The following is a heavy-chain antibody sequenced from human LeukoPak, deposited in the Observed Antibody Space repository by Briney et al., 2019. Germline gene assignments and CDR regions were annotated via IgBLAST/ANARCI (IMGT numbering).Heavy chain of an antibody. CDR1: GFTFSNAW. Sequence: GGSLRLSCSASGFTFSNAWMSWVRQAPGKGLEWVGRIKGKTDGGTTDYAAPVKGRFTISRDDSKNTLYLQMNSLKTEDTAVYYCTTSGSITIFGVAFDYWGQGTLVTVSS. J-gene: IGHJ4*02. CDR2: IKGKTDGGTT. CDR3: TTSGSITIFGVAFDY. V-gene: IGHV3-15*01. D-gene: IGHD3-3*01.